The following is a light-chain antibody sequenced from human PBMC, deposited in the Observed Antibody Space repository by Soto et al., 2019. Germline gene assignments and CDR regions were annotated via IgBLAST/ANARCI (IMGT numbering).Light chain of an antibody. Sequence: DIQMTQSPSILSASVGDRVTITCRASQSISSWLAWYQQKPGKAPKLLIYKASSLESGVPSRFSGSGSGTEFTLTISSLQPDDFATYYCQQYNSYSPETFGQGTKVDIK. J-gene: IGKJ1*01. V-gene: IGKV1-5*03. CDR3: QQYNSYSPET. CDR2: KAS. CDR1: QSISSW.